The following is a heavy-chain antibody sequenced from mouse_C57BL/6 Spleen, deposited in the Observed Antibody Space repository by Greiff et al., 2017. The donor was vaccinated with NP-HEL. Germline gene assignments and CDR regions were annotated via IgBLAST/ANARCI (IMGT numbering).Heavy chain of an antibody. D-gene: IGHD3-2*01. CDR2: IDPETGGT. Sequence: QVQLQQSGAELVRPGASVTLSCKASGYTFTDYEMHWVKQTPVHGLEWIGAIDPETGGTAYNQKFKGKAILTADKSSSTAYMELRSLKSEDSAVYYRTSGVDSPEFAYWGQGTLVTVSA. CDR1: GYTFTDYE. V-gene: IGHV1-15*01. CDR3: TSGVDSPEFAY. J-gene: IGHJ3*01.